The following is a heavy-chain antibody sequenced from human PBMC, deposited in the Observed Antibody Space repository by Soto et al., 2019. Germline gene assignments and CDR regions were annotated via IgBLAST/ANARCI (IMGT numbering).Heavy chain of an antibody. CDR2: MNPNSGTT. CDR1: GYTFTSYD. D-gene: IGHD2-8*02. Sequence: QVQLVQSGAEVKKPGASVKVSCKASGYTFTSYDFNWVRQATGQGLEWLGRMNPNSGTTGYAQRFQGRVTMTRNTAISTAYMELSSLRSEDTAMYYCARVACTGGRCYYDYWGQGTLVTVSS. J-gene: IGHJ4*02. V-gene: IGHV1-8*01. CDR3: ARVACTGGRCYYDY.